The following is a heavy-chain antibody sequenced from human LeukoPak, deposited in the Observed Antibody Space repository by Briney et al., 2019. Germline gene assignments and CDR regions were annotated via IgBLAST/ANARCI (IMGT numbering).Heavy chain of an antibody. CDR2: MNPNSGNT. J-gene: IGHJ4*02. V-gene: IGHV1-8*01. D-gene: IGHD6-6*01. CDR1: GYTFTSYD. CDR3: ARPGSHSSSFDY. Sequence: ASVKVSCKASGYTFTSYDINWVRQATGQGLEWMGWMNPNSGNTGYAQKFQGRVTMTRDTSISTAYMELSRLRSDDTAVYYCARPGSHSSSFDYWGQGTLVTVSS.